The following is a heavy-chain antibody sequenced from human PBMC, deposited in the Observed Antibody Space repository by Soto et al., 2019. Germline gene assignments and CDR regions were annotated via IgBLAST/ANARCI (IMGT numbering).Heavy chain of an antibody. J-gene: IGHJ5*02. V-gene: IGHV4-34*01. D-gene: IGHD2-2*01. CDR1: GGSFSGYY. Sequence: SETLSLTCAVYGGSFSGYYWSWIRQPPGKGLEWIGEINHSGSTNYNPSLKSRVTISVDTSKNQFSLKLSSVTAADTAVYYCARLGRSSTTCYVWDNWFDPWGQGTLVT. CDR2: INHSGST. CDR3: ARLGRSSTTCYVWDNWFDP.